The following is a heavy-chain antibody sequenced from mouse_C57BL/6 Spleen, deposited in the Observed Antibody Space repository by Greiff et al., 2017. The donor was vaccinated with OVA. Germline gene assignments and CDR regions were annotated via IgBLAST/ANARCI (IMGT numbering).Heavy chain of an antibody. V-gene: IGHV1-55*01. D-gene: IGHD2-1*01. J-gene: IGHJ1*03. CDR3: ARDYGNYRRYFDD. Sequence: VQLQQPGAELVQPGASVKMSCKASGYTFTSYWITWVKQRPGQGLEWIGVIYPGSGSTNYNEKFKSRATLTVDTSSSTAYMQLSRLTSEDSAVYYGARDYGNYRRYFDDWGTGTTVTVSA. CDR2: IYPGSGST. CDR1: GYTFTSYW.